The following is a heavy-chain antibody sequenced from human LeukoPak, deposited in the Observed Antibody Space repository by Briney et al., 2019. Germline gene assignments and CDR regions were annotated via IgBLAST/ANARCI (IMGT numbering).Heavy chain of an antibody. Sequence: SGTLSLTCAVSGGSISSSNWWSWVSQPPGKGLEWIGEIYHSGSTNYNPSLKSRVTISVDKSKNQFSLKLSSVTAADTAVYYCARGSGVRSGYWSSVGAFDIWGQGTMVTVSS. CDR2: IYHSGST. CDR1: GGSISSSNW. V-gene: IGHV4-4*02. J-gene: IGHJ3*02. D-gene: IGHD3-22*01. CDR3: ARGSGVRSGYWSSVGAFDI.